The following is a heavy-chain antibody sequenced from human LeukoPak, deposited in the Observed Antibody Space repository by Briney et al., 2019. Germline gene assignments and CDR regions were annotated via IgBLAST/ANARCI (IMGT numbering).Heavy chain of an antibody. Sequence: GGSLRLSCAASGFTFSSYWMSWVRQAPGKGLEWVANIKQDGSEKYYVDSVKGRFTISRDNAKNSLYLQMNSLRAEDTAVYYCAGGEYDSSGYRDYWGQGTLVTVSS. CDR2: IKQDGSEK. CDR1: GFTFSSYW. V-gene: IGHV3-7*04. D-gene: IGHD3-22*01. J-gene: IGHJ4*02. CDR3: AGGEYDSSGYRDY.